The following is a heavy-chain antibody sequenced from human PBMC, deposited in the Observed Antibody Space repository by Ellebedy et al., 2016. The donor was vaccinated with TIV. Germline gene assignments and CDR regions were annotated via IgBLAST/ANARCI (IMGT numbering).Heavy chain of an antibody. Sequence: ASVKVSXXASGYTFTTYDINWVRQATGQGLEWMGWMNPNNGNTGYAQKFQGRVTMTRNTSISTAYMELSSLRSEDTAVYYCARRYCTNGVCYLPGYWGQGTLVTVYS. V-gene: IGHV1-8*01. CDR3: ARRYCTNGVCYLPGY. CDR1: GYTFTTYD. CDR2: MNPNNGNT. D-gene: IGHD2-8*01. J-gene: IGHJ4*02.